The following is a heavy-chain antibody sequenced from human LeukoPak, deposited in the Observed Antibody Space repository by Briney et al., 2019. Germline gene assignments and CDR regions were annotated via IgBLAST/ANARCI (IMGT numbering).Heavy chain of an antibody. CDR3: VSCLQRLWAFDI. D-gene: IGHD6-25*01. Sequence: GGSLRLSCAASGFTFSSYWMSWVRQAPGRGLEWVANIKQDGSEKYCVDSVKGRFTISRHNAKNSLYLQMNSLRPEDTAVYYCVSCLQRLWAFDIWGQGTMVTVSS. CDR1: GFTFSSYW. V-gene: IGHV3-7*01. CDR2: IKQDGSEK. J-gene: IGHJ3*02.